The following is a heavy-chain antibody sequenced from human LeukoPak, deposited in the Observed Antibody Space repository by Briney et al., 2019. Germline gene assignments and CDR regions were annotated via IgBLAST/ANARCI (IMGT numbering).Heavy chain of an antibody. CDR1: GYSFTGYW. J-gene: IGHJ4*02. CDR3: ARLRGSGSYHTEDLDY. D-gene: IGHD3-10*01. V-gene: IGHV5-51*01. CDR2: IYPGDSDT. Sequence: GESLKISCKGSGYSFTGYWIGWVRQMPGKGLEWMGIIYPGDSDTRYSPSFQGQVTISADKSISTAYLQWSSLKASDTAMYYCARLRGSGSYHTEDLDYWGQGTLVTVSS.